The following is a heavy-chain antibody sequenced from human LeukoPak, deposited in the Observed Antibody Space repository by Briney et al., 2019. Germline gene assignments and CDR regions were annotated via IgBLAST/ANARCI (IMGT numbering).Heavy chain of an antibody. CDR1: GYTFTSYG. CDR3: ARALTYSYYYYYMDV. CDR2: ISAYNGNT. J-gene: IGHJ6*03. D-gene: IGHD3-16*01. Sequence: ASVKVSCKASGYTFTSYGISWVRQAPGQGLEWMGWISAYNGNTNYAQKLQGRVTMTTDTSTSTAYMELRSLRSDDTAVYYCARALTYSYYYYYMDVWGKGTTVTVSS. V-gene: IGHV1-18*01.